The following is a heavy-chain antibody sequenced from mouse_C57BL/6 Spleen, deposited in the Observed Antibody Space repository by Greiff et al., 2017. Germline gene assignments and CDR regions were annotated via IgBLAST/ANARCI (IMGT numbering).Heavy chain of an antibody. CDR3: ASSEGYGSSYGFAY. CDR1: GYTFTSYW. J-gene: IGHJ3*01. D-gene: IGHD1-1*01. V-gene: IGHV1-50*01. CDR2: IDPSDSYT. Sequence: QVQLQQPGAELVKPGASVKLSCKASGYTFTSYWMQWVKQRPGQGLEWIGEIDPSDSYTNYNQKFKGKATLTVDTSSSTAYMQLSSLTSEDSAVYYCASSEGYGSSYGFAYWGQGTLVTVSA.